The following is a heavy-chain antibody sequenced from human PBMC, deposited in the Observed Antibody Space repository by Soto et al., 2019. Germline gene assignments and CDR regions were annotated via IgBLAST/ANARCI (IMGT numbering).Heavy chain of an antibody. J-gene: IGHJ4*02. CDR2: IRSKTDGGTT. D-gene: IGHD5-18*01. Sequence: EVQLVESGGGLVKPGGSLRLSCAASGFTFGNAWMSWVRQAPGKGLEWVGRIRSKTDGGTTDYAAPVKGRFTVSRDDSENTLYLQLNSLKTDDTALYYCTTHSSSYFYSWGQGTLVTVSS. CDR1: GFTFGNAW. V-gene: IGHV3-15*07. CDR3: TTHSSSYFYS.